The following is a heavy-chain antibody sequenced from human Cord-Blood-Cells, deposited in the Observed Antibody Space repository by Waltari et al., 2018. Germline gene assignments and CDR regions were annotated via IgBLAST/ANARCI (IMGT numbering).Heavy chain of an antibody. V-gene: IGHV3-33*01. CDR1: GFTFSSFG. CDR2: IWYDGSNK. Sequence: QVQLVESGGGVVQPGRSLRLSCAASGFTFSSFGMHWVRQAPGKGLGWVAVIWYDGSNKNYADSVKGRFTISRDNSKNTLYLQMNSLRAEDTAVYYCARDGITIFGVVIDYWGQGTLVTVSS. D-gene: IGHD3-3*01. CDR3: ARDGITIFGVVIDY. J-gene: IGHJ4*02.